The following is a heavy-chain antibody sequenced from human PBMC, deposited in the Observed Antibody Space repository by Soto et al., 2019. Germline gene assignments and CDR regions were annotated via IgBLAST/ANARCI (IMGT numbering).Heavy chain of an antibody. CDR1: GYTFTSYD. Sequence: QVQLVQSGAAMKKPGASVKVSCKASGYTFTSYDINWVRQATGQGLEWMGWINPNTGYTDYAQKFQDRVTMTGNTSITTAYMELSSLRSEDTAFYYCVRGRVMITFGVVIVIDYWGQGSPVTVSS. D-gene: IGHD3-16*02. CDR2: INPNTGYT. J-gene: IGHJ4*02. CDR3: VRGRVMITFGVVIVIDY. V-gene: IGHV1-8*01.